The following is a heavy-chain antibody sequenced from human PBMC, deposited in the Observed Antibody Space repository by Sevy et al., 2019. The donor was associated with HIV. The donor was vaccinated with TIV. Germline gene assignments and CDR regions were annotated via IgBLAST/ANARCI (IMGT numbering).Heavy chain of an antibody. CDR1: GFTFSSYA. CDR3: ARDLNDFWSGYLYGMDV. J-gene: IGHJ6*02. V-gene: IGHV3-30-3*01. D-gene: IGHD3-3*01. CDR2: ISYDGSNK. Sequence: GGSLRLSCAASGFTFSSYAMHWVRQAPGKGLEWVAVISYDGSNKYYADSVKGRFTISRDNAKNSLYLQMNSLRAEDTAVYYCARDLNDFWSGYLYGMDVWGQGTTVTVSS.